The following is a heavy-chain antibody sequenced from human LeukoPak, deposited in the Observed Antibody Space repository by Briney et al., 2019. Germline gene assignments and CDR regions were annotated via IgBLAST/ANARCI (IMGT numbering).Heavy chain of an antibody. CDR3: ARARPSEYYDSSGYYY. CDR1: GGTFSSYA. CDR2: IIPIFGTA. Sequence: SVKVSCKASGGTFSSYAISRVRQAPGQGLGWMGGIIPIFGTANYAQKFQGRVTITTDESTSTAYMELSSPRSEDTAVYYCARARPSEYYDSSGYYYWGQGTLVTVSS. J-gene: IGHJ4*02. V-gene: IGHV1-69*05. D-gene: IGHD3-22*01.